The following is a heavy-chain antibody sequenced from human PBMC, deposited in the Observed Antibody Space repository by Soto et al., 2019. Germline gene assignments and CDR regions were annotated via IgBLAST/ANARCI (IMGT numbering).Heavy chain of an antibody. CDR2: IKQDGSEK. CDR1: GFTFSSYW. Sequence: PGGSLRLSCAASGFTFSSYWMSWVRQAPGKGLEWVANIKQDGSEKYYVDSVKGRFTISRDNAKNSLYLQMNSLRAEDTAVYYCATTPLSGWYGNLIGGHFDYWGQGTLVTVSS. D-gene: IGHD6-19*01. V-gene: IGHV3-7*03. CDR3: ATTPLSGWYGNLIGGHFDY. J-gene: IGHJ4*02.